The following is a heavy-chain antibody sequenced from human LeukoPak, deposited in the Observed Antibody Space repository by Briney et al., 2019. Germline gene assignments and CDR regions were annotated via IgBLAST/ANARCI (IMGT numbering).Heavy chain of an antibody. CDR1: GINVSSNY. CDR2: IYGGDTA. D-gene: IGHD6-13*01. CDR3: VTSTGQQFIPYDY. Sequence: GGSLRLSCAASGINVSSNYMTWIRQAPGKGLEWVSLIYGGDTAYYAESVRGRFMISRDNLKNTLFLQMNSLRVEDTAVYYCVTSTGQQFIPYDYWGQGTHVTVSS. J-gene: IGHJ4*02. V-gene: IGHV3-66*02.